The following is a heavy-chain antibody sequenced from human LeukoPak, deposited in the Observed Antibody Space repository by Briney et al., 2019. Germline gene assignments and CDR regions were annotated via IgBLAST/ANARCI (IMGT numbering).Heavy chain of an antibody. CDR3: ARMHDDWYGGNMYYFDY. D-gene: IGHD4/OR15-4a*01. CDR1: GGSITSGSYY. CDR2: IYTSGST. J-gene: IGHJ4*02. Sequence: PSETLSLTCTVSGGSITSGSYYWGWIRQPAGKGLEWIGRIYTSGSTNYNPSLKSRVTISVDTSKNQFSLKLSSVTAAGTAGYHCARMHDDWYGGNMYYFDYWGQGTLVTVSS. V-gene: IGHV4-61*02.